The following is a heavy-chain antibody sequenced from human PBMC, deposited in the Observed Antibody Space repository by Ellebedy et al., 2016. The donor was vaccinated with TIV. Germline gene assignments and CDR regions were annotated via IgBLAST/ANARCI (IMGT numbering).Heavy chain of an antibody. D-gene: IGHD3-22*01. CDR3: ARDPRYYDTTGDY. J-gene: IGHJ4*02. CDR1: AGSISNYY. Sequence: MPSETLSLTCTVSAGSISNYYWIWIRQPAGKGLEYIGRIYSSGSTNYNPSPKSRITMSIDASTNQFSLKLGSVTAADTAVYYCARDPRYYDTTGDYWGRGTLVTVSS. CDR2: IYSSGST. V-gene: IGHV4-4*07.